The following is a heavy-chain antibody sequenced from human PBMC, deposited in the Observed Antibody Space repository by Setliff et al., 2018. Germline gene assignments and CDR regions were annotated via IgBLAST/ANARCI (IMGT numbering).Heavy chain of an antibody. CDR1: GFTFSDYY. Sequence: SETLSLSCATSGFTFSDYYMSWIRQPPGKGLEWIGSMYYSGSTYQNPSLKSRLTIYLDTSKNQFSLNLNSATAADTAVYYCARHALSFDSAWDVWGKGTTVTVSS. D-gene: IGHD3-9*01. V-gene: IGHV4-38-2*01. CDR3: ARHALSFDSAWDV. J-gene: IGHJ6*04. CDR2: MYYSGST.